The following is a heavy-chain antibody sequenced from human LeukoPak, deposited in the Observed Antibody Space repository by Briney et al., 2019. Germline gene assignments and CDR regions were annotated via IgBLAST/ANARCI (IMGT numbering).Heavy chain of an antibody. J-gene: IGHJ4*01. D-gene: IGHD6-19*01. Sequence: PGGSLRLSCAASGFILSSHGMSWVRQAPGKRLEWVSTVTSRGGTDYTDSVKGRFIISRDNSKNTLLLQMHSLRAEDTAVYYCATTRPYGTTWAGAFEDWGQGTPVTVSS. CDR1: GFILSSHG. CDR2: VTSRGGT. CDR3: ATTRPYGTTWAGAFED. V-gene: IGHV3-23*01.